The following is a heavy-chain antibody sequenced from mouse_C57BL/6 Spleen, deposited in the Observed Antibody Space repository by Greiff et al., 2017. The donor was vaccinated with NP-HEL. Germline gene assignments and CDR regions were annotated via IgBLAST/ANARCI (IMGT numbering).Heavy chain of an antibody. J-gene: IGHJ3*01. Sequence: QVTLKVCGPELVKPGASVKISCKASGYAFSSSWMNWVKQRPGKGLEWIGRIYPGDGDTNYNGKFKGKATLTADKSSSTAYMQLSSRTSEDSAVYFGASGDYAWFAYWGQGTLVTVSA. V-gene: IGHV1-82*01. D-gene: IGHD2-13*01. CDR3: ASGDYAWFAY. CDR2: IYPGDGDT. CDR1: GYAFSSSW.